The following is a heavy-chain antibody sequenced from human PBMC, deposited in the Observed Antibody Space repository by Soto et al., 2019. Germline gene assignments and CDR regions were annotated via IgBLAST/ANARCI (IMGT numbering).Heavy chain of an antibody. V-gene: IGHV3-30-3*01. CDR1: GFTFSSYA. CDR2: ISYDGSNK. CDR3: ARDYTVVVARPRYGMDV. D-gene: IGHD2-15*01. Sequence: GGSLRLSCAASGFTFSSYAMHWVRQAPGKGLEWVAVISYDGSNKYYADSVKGRFTISRDNSKNTLYLQMNSLRAEDTAVYYCARDYTVVVARPRYGMDVWGQGTTVTVSS. J-gene: IGHJ6*02.